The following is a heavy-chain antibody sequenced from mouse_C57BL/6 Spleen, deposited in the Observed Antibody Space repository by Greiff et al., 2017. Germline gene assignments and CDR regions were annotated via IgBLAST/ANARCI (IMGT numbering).Heavy chain of an antibody. Sequence: QVQLKESGAELARPGASVKLSCKASGYTFTSYGISWVKQRTGQGLEWIGEIYPRSGNTYYNEKFKGKATLTADKSSSTAYMELRSLTSEDSAVYFCARGGPYDYERAWFAYWGQGTLVTVSA. CDR1: GYTFTSYG. D-gene: IGHD2-4*01. CDR3: ARGGPYDYERAWFAY. J-gene: IGHJ3*01. CDR2: IYPRSGNT. V-gene: IGHV1-81*01.